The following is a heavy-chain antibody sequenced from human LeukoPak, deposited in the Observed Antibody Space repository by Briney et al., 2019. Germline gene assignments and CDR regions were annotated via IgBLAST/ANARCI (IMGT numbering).Heavy chain of an antibody. J-gene: IGHJ6*03. CDR2: FHYSGST. D-gene: IGHD4-17*01. CDR1: GGSISSYY. CDR3: ARDGGMGDYGDYVRTYYYYYMDV. V-gene: IGHV4-59*01. Sequence: SETLSLTCTVSGGSISSYYWSWIRQPPGKGPEWNGYFHYSGSTTYNPSLLSRVTISVDTSKSQFSLKLSSVTAADTAVYYCARDGGMGDYGDYVRTYYYYYMDVWGKGTTVTISS.